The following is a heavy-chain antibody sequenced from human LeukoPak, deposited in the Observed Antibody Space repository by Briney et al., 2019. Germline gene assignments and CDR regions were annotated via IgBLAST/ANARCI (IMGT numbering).Heavy chain of an antibody. D-gene: IGHD3-16*01. V-gene: IGHV3-7*01. CDR3: ARVVRGIVMPHNPFDIWGQGTKVMPHNAFDI. J-gene: IGHJ3*02. Sequence: QPGGSLRLSCAASGFAFSSYWMTWVRQAPGKGLEWVANIKQDGSEKYYVDSVKGRSTISRDNTKNSLSLDMNSLRAEDTAVYYCARVVRGIVMPHNPFDIWGQGTKVMPHNAFDIWGQGTKVTVSS. CDR1: GFAFSSYW. CDR2: IKQDGSEK.